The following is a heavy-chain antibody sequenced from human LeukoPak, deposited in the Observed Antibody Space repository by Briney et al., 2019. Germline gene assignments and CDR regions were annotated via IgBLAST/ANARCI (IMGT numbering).Heavy chain of an antibody. CDR2: VADDGNHK. Sequence: GMSLRLSCAASGFTFRSYGMHWVRQAPGRGLEWLAVVADDGNHKVYADSAKGRFTIYRDNSKNTLYLQMDSLRAEDTAVYYCAREAAWGQWYFDYWGQGTVVTVSS. V-gene: IGHV3-30*03. CDR1: GFTFRSYG. CDR3: AREAAWGQWYFDY. D-gene: IGHD2-15*01. J-gene: IGHJ4*02.